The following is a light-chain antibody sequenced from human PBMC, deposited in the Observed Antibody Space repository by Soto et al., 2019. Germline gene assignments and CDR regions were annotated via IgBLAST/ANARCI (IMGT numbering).Light chain of an antibody. CDR3: QQFGSSLRP. Sequence: EIVLTQSPGTLSLSPGERATLSCRASQSVTSNYLAWYQQKPGQAPRLLIYGASSRATGIADRFSGSGSGTDFTLTISRLEPEDFAVYYCQQFGSSLRPFGQGTKLEIK. CDR1: QSVTSNY. V-gene: IGKV3-20*01. CDR2: GAS. J-gene: IGKJ2*01.